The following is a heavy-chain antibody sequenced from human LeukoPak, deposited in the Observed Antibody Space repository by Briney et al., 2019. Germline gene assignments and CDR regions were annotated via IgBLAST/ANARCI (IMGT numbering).Heavy chain of an antibody. V-gene: IGHV3-30*02. CDR3: AKGGSSSWSNYYYYMDV. CDR1: GFSFSTYG. Sequence: GGSLRLSCAASGFSFSTYGMHWVRQAPGKGLEWVAFIRYDGSNKYYADSVKGRFTISRDNAKNSLYLQMNSLRAADMALYYCAKGGSSSWSNYYYYMDVWGKGTTVTVSS. CDR2: IRYDGSNK. D-gene: IGHD6-13*01. J-gene: IGHJ6*03.